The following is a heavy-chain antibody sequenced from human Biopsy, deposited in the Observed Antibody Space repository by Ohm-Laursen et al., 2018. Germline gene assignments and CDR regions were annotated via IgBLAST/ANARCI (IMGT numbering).Heavy chain of an antibody. Sequence: SVYVSCKVSGYTFTGYHVHWVRQAPGQGLEWMGWINAKTGDTNYAQKFQGRVTMTRDTSISTAYVDLTRLRSDDTAVYYCTRGGYYYDSLAYYYWFDPWGQGTLVTVSS. CDR2: INAKTGDT. D-gene: IGHD3-22*01. CDR1: GYTFTGYH. CDR3: TRGGYYYDSLAYYYWFDP. V-gene: IGHV1-2*02. J-gene: IGHJ5*02.